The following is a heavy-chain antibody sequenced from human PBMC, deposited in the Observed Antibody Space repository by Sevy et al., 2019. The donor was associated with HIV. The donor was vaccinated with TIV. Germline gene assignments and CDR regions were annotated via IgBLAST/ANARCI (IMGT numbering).Heavy chain of an antibody. D-gene: IGHD5-12*01. Sequence: GGSLRLSCAASGFTFSSYWMSWVHQAPGKGLEWVANIKQDGSEKYYVDSVKGRFTISRDNAKNSLYLQMNSLRAEDTAVYYCAREGYIRKLNYYGMDVWGQGTTVTVSS. CDR1: GFTFSSYW. J-gene: IGHJ6*02. CDR3: AREGYIRKLNYYGMDV. V-gene: IGHV3-7*01. CDR2: IKQDGSEK.